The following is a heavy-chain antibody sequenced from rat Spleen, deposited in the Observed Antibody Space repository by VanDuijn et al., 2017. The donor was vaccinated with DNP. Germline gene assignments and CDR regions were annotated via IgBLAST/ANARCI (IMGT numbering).Heavy chain of an antibody. Sequence: EVQLVESGGGLVQPGRSLKLSCVASGFIFSNYWMTWIRQAPTKGLEWVATISYDGSSTYYRDSVKGRFTISRDNAKSTLYLQMDSLRSEDTATYYCARQVWAFDYWGQGVMVTVSS. CDR1: GFIFSNYW. CDR3: ARQVWAFDY. V-gene: IGHV5-29*01. D-gene: IGHD1-7*01. CDR2: ISYDGSST. J-gene: IGHJ2*01.